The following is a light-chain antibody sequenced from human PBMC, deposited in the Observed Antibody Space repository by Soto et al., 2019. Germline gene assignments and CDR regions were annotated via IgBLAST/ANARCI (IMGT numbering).Light chain of an antibody. CDR3: TSYAGSSIPVV. CDR1: SSDVGKYNF. V-gene: IGLV2-8*01. J-gene: IGLJ2*01. CDR2: DVT. Sequence: QSALTPPPSASGSPGQSVTISCTGASSDVGKYNFVSWYQQHPGKAPKLMIYDVTERPSGVPDRFSGSKSGNTASLTVSGLQAEDEADYYCTSYAGSSIPVVFGGGTKLTVL.